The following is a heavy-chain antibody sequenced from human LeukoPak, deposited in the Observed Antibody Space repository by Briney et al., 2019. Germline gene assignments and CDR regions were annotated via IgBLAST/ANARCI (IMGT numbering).Heavy chain of an antibody. V-gene: IGHV4-59*08. CDR1: GGSISSYY. D-gene: IGHD3-3*01. CDR3: ARHTGEDYDSPIDY. J-gene: IGHJ4*02. CDR2: IYYSGST. Sequence: SETLSLTCTVSGGSISSYYWSWIRQPPGKGLEWIGYIYYSGSTNYNPSLKSRVTISVDTSKNQFSLKLSSVTAADTAVYYCARHTGEDYDSPIDYWGQGTLVTVSS.